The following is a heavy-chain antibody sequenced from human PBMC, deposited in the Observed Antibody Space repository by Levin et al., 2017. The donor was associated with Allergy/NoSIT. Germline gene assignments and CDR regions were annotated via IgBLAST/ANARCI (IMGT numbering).Heavy chain of an antibody. CDR2: INPNSGGT. V-gene: IGHV1-2*06. CDR1: GYTFTGYY. D-gene: IGHD6-6*01. CDR3: AREAYEYSSSSDY. J-gene: IGHJ4*02. Sequence: GESLKISCKASGYTFTGYYMHWVRQAPGQGLEWMGRINPNSGGTNYAQKFQGRVTMTRDTSISTDYMELSRLRSDDTAVYYCAREAYEYSSSSDYWGQGTLVTVSS.